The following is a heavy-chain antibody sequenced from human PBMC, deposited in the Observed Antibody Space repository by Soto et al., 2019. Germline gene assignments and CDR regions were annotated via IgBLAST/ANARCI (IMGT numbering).Heavy chain of an antibody. CDR2: ISYDGDNK. Sequence: PGGSLRLFCAASGFTFNNYAMHWVRQTPGKGLEWVATISYDGDNKYYADSLKGRFTISRDNSRNTLFLQMNSLRAADTAVYFCARGDQYSCSGSTCYTRYWGQGALVTVSS. CDR1: GFTFNNYA. D-gene: IGHD2-2*02. V-gene: IGHV3-30-3*01. J-gene: IGHJ4*02. CDR3: ARGDQYSCSGSTCYTRY.